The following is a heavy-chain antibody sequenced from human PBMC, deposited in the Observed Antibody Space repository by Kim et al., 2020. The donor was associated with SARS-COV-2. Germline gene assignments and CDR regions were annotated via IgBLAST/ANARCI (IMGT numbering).Heavy chain of an antibody. V-gene: IGHV4-34*13. J-gene: IGHJ3*02. Sequence: SLKSRVTISVDTSKNQFSLKLSSVTAADTAVYYCARLLGRSSSSHDAFDIWGQGTMVTVSS. CDR3: ARLLGRSSSSHDAFDI. D-gene: IGHD6-13*01.